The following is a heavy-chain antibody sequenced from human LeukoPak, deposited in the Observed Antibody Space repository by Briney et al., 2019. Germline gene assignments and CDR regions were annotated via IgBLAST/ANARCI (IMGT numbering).Heavy chain of an antibody. CDR3: AREYGGNTYYFDY. J-gene: IGHJ4*02. D-gene: IGHD4-23*01. CDR1: GFTFSSYA. CDR2: ISYDGSTK. Sequence: GGSLRLSCAASGFTFSSYAMHWVRQAPGKGLEWVAVISYDGSTKYYADSVKGRFTISRDNSKNILYLQMNSLRAEDTGVYFCAREYGGNTYYFDYWGQGTLVTVSS. V-gene: IGHV3-30-3*01.